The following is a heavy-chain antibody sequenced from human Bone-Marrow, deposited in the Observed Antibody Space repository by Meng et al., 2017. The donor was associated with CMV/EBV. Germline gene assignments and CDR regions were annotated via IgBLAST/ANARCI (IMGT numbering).Heavy chain of an antibody. V-gene: IGHV3-30*04. CDR3: ARDGDDIVVVPAEMDV. J-gene: IGHJ6*02. CDR1: GFTFSTSP. Sequence: GESLKISCVASGFTFSTSPLHWVRQTPGAGLDWVALISYDGSKKYYADSVKGRFTISRDNSKNTLYLQMNSLRVEDTAVYYCARDGDDIVVVPAEMDVWGQGTTVTVSS. D-gene: IGHD2-2*01. CDR2: ISYDGSKK.